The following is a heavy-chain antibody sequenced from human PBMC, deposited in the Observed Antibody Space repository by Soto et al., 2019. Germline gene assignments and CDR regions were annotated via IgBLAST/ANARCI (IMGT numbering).Heavy chain of an antibody. CDR3: ARFAHLRWLRLRGYFDY. D-gene: IGHD5-12*01. Sequence: GASVKVSCKASGGTFSSYAISWVRQAPGQGLEWMGGIIPIFGTANYAQKFQGRFTISRDNAKNSLYLQMNSLRAEDTAVYYCARFAHLRWLRLRGYFDYWGQGTLVTVSS. CDR2: IIPIFGTA. V-gene: IGHV1-69*05. J-gene: IGHJ4*02. CDR1: GGTFSSYA.